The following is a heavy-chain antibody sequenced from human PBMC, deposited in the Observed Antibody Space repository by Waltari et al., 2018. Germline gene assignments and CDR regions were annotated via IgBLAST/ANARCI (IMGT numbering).Heavy chain of an antibody. CDR3: ARVPPYNGIVGVYNDGMDV. V-gene: IGHV1-8*01. D-gene: IGHD3-3*01. Sequence: QVQLVQSGAEVKKPGASVKVSCKASGYIFSNYDINWVQQATGQGLEWMGWMNPTSGKKGYTQKFQGRVTMTRRTSISTAYMELSSLTSEDTAVYYWARVPPYNGIVGVYNDGMDVWGQGTTVTVSS. J-gene: IGHJ6*02. CDR2: MNPTSGKK. CDR1: GYIFSNYD.